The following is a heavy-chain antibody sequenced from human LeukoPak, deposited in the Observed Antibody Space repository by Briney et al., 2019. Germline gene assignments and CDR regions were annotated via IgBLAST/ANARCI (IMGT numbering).Heavy chain of an antibody. V-gene: IGHV4-4*07. D-gene: IGHD1-26*01. CDR2: IYTSGST. CDR1: GGSISAYF. J-gene: IGHJ4*02. CDR3: ARAVFPVGATKFDY. Sequence: SETLSLTCTVSGGSISAYFCNWIRQPAGKGLEWIGRIYTSGSTNYNPSLKSRVTISVDTSKNQFSLKLSSVTAADTAVYYCARAVFPVGATKFDYWGQGTLVTVSS.